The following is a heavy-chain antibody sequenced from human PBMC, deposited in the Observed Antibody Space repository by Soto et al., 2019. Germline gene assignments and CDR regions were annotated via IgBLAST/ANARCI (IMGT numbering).Heavy chain of an antibody. J-gene: IGHJ6*02. CDR2: INPNSGGT. Sequence: ASVKVSCKASGYTFTGYYMHWVRQAPGQGFEWMGWINPNSGGTNYAQKFQGWVTMTRDTSISTAYMELSRLRSDDTAVYYCARAMVRGVNVVGYGMDVWGQGTTVTVSS. CDR1: GYTFTGYY. CDR3: ARAMVRGVNVVGYGMDV. D-gene: IGHD3-10*01. V-gene: IGHV1-2*04.